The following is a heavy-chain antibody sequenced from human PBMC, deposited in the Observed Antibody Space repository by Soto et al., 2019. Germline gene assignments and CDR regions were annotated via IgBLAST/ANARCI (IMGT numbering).Heavy chain of an antibody. J-gene: IGHJ6*02. Sequence: QMQLVQSGPEVKKPGTSVKVSCKASGFTFTSSAVQWVRQARGQRLEGIGWIVVGSGNTNYAQKFQERVTITRAMSTRTTYVELRSQRSEDTAVDYCAAPSVYWGRNPYGTDVGGQGTTVTVSS. V-gene: IGHV1-58*01. D-gene: IGHD3-16*01. CDR3: AAPSVYWGRNPYGTDV. CDR2: IVVGSGNT. CDR1: GFTFTSSA.